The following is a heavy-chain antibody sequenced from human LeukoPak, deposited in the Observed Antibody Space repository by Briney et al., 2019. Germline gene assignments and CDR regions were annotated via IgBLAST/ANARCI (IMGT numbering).Heavy chain of an antibody. V-gene: IGHV4-61*02. CDR3: AQYGSGSTRAFDI. CDR2: IYTSGST. CDR1: GGSISSGSYY. J-gene: IGHJ3*02. Sequence: SQTLSLTCTVSGGSISSGSYYWSWIRQPAGKGLEWIGRIYTSGSTNYNPSLKSRVTISVDTSKNQFSLKLSSVTAADTAVYYCAQYGSGSTRAFDIWGQGTMVTVSS. D-gene: IGHD3-10*01.